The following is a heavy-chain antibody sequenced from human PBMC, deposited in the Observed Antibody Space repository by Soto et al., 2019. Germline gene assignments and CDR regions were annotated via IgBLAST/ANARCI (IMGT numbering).Heavy chain of an antibody. D-gene: IGHD3-22*01. CDR3: AREGYYDSSGPWPTNFDY. J-gene: IGHJ4*02. Sequence: ASVKVSCKASGYTFTSYGISWVRQAPGQGLEWMGWISAYNGNTNYAQKLQGRVTTTTDTSTSTAYMELRSLRSDDTAVYYCAREGYYDSSGPWPTNFDYWGQGTLVTVSS. CDR2: ISAYNGNT. V-gene: IGHV1-18*01. CDR1: GYTFTSYG.